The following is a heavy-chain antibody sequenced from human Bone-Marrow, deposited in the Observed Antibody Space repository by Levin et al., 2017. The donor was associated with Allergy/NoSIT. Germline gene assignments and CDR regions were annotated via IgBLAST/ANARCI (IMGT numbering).Heavy chain of an antibody. CDR1: GYTFSSYA. V-gene: IGHV3-23*01. CDR3: ASDRSSLASGWYKSEY. J-gene: IGHJ4*02. CDR2: VIGSGATT. D-gene: IGHD6-19*01. Sequence: PGGSLRLSCEASGYTFSSYAMTWVRQAPGKGLEWVSYVIGSGATTDYAGSVKGRFTISRDNSKNTLYLQMNSLRAEDTAVYYCASDRSSLASGWYKSEYWGQGTLVTVSS.